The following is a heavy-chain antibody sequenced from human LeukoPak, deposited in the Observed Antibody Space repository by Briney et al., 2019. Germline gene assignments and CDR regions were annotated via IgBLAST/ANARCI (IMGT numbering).Heavy chain of an antibody. Sequence: SETLSLTCTVSGGSISNYYWSWIRQPPGKGLEWLGYIYYSGTTNYSPSLKSRVTISVDTSKNQFSLKLSSVTAADTAVYYCARYDYGDYRNWFDPWGQGTLVTVSS. CDR2: IYYSGTT. CDR1: GGSISNYY. J-gene: IGHJ5*02. D-gene: IGHD4-17*01. V-gene: IGHV4-59*01. CDR3: ARYDYGDYRNWFDP.